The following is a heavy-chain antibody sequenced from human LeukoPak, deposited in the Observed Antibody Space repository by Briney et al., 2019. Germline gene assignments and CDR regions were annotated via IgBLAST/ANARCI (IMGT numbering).Heavy chain of an antibody. CDR3: ARDPSYDYVWGSYRPIDY. V-gene: IGHV1-18*01. CDR1: GYTFTSYG. J-gene: IGHJ4*02. D-gene: IGHD3-16*02. Sequence: ASVKVSCTASGYTFTSYGISWVRQAPGQGLEWMGWISAYNGNTNYAQKLQGRVTMTTDTSTSTAYMELRSLRSDDTAVYYCARDPSYDYVWGSYRPIDYWGQGTLVTVSS. CDR2: ISAYNGNT.